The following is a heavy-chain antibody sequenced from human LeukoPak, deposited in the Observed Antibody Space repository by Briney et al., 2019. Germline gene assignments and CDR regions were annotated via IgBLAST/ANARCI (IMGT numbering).Heavy chain of an antibody. CDR3: ARGYHGSGSYFDY. Sequence: ASVKVSCKASGGTFSSYAISWVRQAPGQGLEWMGGIIPIFGTANYAQKFQGRVTITTDESTSTAYVELSSLRSEDTAVYYCARGYHGSGSYFDYWGQGTLVTVSS. V-gene: IGHV1-69*05. D-gene: IGHD3-10*01. CDR2: IIPIFGTA. CDR1: GGTFSSYA. J-gene: IGHJ4*02.